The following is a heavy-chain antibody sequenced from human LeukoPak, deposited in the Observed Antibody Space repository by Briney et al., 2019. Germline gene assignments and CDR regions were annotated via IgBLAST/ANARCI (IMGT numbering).Heavy chain of an antibody. D-gene: IGHD3-9*01. CDR3: ARSEIGYDILTGYSLPSGAFDI. Sequence: GGSLRLSCAASGFTFSSYSMNWVRQAPGKGLEWVSSISSSSSYLYYADSVKGRFTISRDNAKHTLYLQMNSLRAEDTALYYCARSEIGYDILTGYSLPSGAFDIWGQGTMVPVSS. V-gene: IGHV3-21*01. J-gene: IGHJ3*02. CDR2: ISSSSSYL. CDR1: GFTFSSYS.